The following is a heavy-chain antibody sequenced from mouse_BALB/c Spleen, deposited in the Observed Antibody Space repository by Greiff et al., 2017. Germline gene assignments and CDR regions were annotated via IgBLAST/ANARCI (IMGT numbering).Heavy chain of an antibody. CDR2: ISDGGSYT. CDR3: ARDSSSYGNYFDY. V-gene: IGHV5-4*02. D-gene: IGHD2-10*02. Sequence: EVQLVESGGGLVKPGGSLKLSCAASGFTFSDYYMYWVRQTPEKRLEWVATISDGGSYTYYPDSVKGRFTISRDNAKNNLYLQMSSLKSEDTAMYYCARDSSSYGNYFDYWGQGTTPTVSS. CDR1: GFTFSDYY. J-gene: IGHJ2*01.